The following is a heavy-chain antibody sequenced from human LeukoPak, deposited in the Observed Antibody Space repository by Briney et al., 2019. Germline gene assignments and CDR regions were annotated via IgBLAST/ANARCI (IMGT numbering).Heavy chain of an antibody. Sequence: SETLSLTCAVYGGSFSGYYWSWIRQPPGKGLEWIGEINHSGSTNYNPSLKSRVTISVDTSKNQFSLKLSSVTAADTAVYYCARYGSSGVWKSFDIWGHGTMVTVSS. CDR1: GGSFSGYY. D-gene: IGHD2-15*01. CDR2: INHSGST. CDR3: ARYGSSGVWKSFDI. J-gene: IGHJ3*02. V-gene: IGHV4-34*01.